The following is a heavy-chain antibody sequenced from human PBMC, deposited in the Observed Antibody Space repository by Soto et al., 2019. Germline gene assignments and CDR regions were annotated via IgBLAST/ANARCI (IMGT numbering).Heavy chain of an antibody. Sequence: EVQLVESGGGLVQPGGSLGLSCAASGFTFSGSWMHWVRQAPGKGLVWVSRINGDGSGTSYADFVKGRFTISRDDAKNTLFLHMNGLSAAGTAVYYCARGIFGSGTANDYWGQGTRVPVYS. J-gene: IGHJ4*02. CDR3: ARGIFGSGTANDY. CDR1: GFTFSGSW. V-gene: IGHV3-74*01. D-gene: IGHD3-10*01. CDR2: INGDGSGT.